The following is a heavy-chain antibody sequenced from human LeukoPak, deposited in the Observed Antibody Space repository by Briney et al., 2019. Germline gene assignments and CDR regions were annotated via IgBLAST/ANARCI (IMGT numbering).Heavy chain of an antibody. CDR1: GYTFTGYY. Sequence: GASVKVSCKAPGYTFTGYYMHWVRQAPGQGLEWMGWINPNSGGTNYAQKFQGRVTMTRDTSISTAYMELSSLRSEDTAVYYCARGRVTTVNYYYYYYYMDVWGKGTTVTVSS. CDR3: ARGRVTTVNYYYYYYYMDV. J-gene: IGHJ6*03. V-gene: IGHV1-2*02. CDR2: INPNSGGT. D-gene: IGHD4-17*01.